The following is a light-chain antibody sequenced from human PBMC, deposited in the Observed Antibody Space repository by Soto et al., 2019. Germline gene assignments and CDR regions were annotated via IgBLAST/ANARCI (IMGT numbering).Light chain of an antibody. CDR2: GAS. V-gene: IGKV3-20*01. Sequence: EIVLTQSPGTLSLSPGERATLSCRASQSVSSSYLAWYQQKPGQAPRLLIYGASRRATGIPDRFSGSGSGTDFTLNISRLEPEDFAVYYCQQYGSSPRTFGQGTEVQMK. CDR1: QSVSSSY. CDR3: QQYGSSPRT. J-gene: IGKJ1*01.